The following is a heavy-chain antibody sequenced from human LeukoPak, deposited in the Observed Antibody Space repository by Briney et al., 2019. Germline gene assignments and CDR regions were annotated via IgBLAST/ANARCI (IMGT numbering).Heavy chain of an antibody. J-gene: IGHJ4*02. CDR2: IYSGGST. D-gene: IGHD2-21*02. Sequence: PGGSLRLSCAASGFTVSSNYMSWVRQAPGKGLEWVSVIYSGGSTYYADSVKGRFTISRDNSKNTLYLQMNSMRAEDMAVYYCASLCGGDCYGGDYWGQGTLVTVSS. V-gene: IGHV3-53*01. CDR1: GFTVSSNY. CDR3: ASLCGGDCYGGDY.